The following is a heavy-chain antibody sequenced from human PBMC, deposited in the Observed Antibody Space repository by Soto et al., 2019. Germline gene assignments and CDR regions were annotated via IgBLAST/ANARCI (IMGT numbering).Heavy chain of an antibody. Sequence: HPGGSLRLSCAASGFTFSSYDMHWVRQATGKGLEWVSAIGTAGDTYYPGSVKGRFTISRENAKNPLYLQMNSLRAEDTAVYYCARGPQMGSSWSQSDYWGQGTLVTVSS. CDR1: GFTFSSYD. CDR2: IGTAGDT. V-gene: IGHV3-13*01. D-gene: IGHD6-13*01. CDR3: ARGPQMGSSWSQSDY. J-gene: IGHJ4*02.